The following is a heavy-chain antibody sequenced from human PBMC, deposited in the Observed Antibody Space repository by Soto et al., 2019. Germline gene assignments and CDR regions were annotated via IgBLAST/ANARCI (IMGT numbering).Heavy chain of an antibody. D-gene: IGHD6-6*01. J-gene: IGHJ4*02. CDR3: ARTKYSMSSFDY. CDR2: IYWDDDK. Sequence: QITLKESGPTLVNPTQTLTLTCTFSGFSLSTDDVGVGWIRQPPGKALDWLAVIYWDDDKRYSPSLKSRLTITKDTSKNQVVLTMTNMDPVDTATYYCARTKYSMSSFDYWGQGALVTVSS. CDR1: GFSLSTDDVG. V-gene: IGHV2-5*02.